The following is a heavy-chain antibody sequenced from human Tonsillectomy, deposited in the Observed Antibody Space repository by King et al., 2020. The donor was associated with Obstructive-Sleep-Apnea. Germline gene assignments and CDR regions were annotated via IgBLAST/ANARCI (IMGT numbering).Heavy chain of an antibody. CDR1: GGSFRINY. CDR3: ARGLAVAGAEIFPN. CDR2: GYSTGST. J-gene: IGHJ1*01. V-gene: IGHV4-59*01. Sequence: LQLQESGPGLVKPSETLSLSCSVSGGSFRINYWSWIRQSPGKGLEWIGCGYSTGSTNYNPSLESRVTISLDTSKNEFSLGLSSVTAADTAVYYCARGLAVAGAEIFPNWGQGALVIVSS. D-gene: IGHD6-19*01.